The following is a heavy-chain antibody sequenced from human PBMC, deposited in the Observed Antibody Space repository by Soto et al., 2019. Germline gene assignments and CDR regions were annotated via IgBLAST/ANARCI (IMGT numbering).Heavy chain of an antibody. J-gene: IGHJ4*02. CDR1: GGTFSSYT. Sequence: QVQLVQSGAEVKKPGSSVKVSCKASGGTFSSYTISWVRQAPGQGLEWMGRIIPILGIANYAQKFQGRVTITADKSTSTAYMELSSLRSEDTAVYYCARVTDSGYVQNYWRQGTLVTVSS. CDR3: ARVTDSGYVQNY. V-gene: IGHV1-69*02. D-gene: IGHD5-12*01. CDR2: IIPILGIA.